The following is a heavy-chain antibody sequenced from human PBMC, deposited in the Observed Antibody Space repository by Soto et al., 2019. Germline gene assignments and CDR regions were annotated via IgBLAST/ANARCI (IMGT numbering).Heavy chain of an antibody. D-gene: IGHD2-21*02. V-gene: IGHV1-69*02. CDR2: IIPILGIA. CDR3: ARGGAAVVTAMTFDH. CDR1: GGTFSSYT. J-gene: IGHJ4*01. Sequence: QVQLVQSGAEVKKPGSSVKVSCKASGGTFSSYTISWVRQAPGQGLEWMGRIIPILGIANYAQKFQGTVTITADKSTSTAYMELRSLRSEDTAVYYCARGGAAVVTAMTFDHWGQGTPVTVSS.